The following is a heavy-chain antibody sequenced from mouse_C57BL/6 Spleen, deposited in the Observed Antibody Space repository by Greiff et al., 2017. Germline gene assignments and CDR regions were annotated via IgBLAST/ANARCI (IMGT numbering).Heavy chain of an antibody. J-gene: IGHJ2*01. D-gene: IGHD1-1*01. CDR1: GYTFTSYW. CDR2: IDPNSGGT. V-gene: IGHV1-72*01. CDR3: ARVLITTVVAPFDD. Sequence: QVQLQQSEAELVKPGASVKLSCKASGYTFTSYWMHWVKQRPGRGLEWIGRIDPNSGGTKYNEKFKSKATLTVDKPSSTAYMQLSSLTSEDSAVYYCARVLITTVVAPFDDWGQGTTLTVSS.